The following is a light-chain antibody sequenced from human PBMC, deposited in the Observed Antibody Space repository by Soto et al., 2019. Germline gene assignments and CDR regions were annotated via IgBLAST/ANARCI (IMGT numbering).Light chain of an antibody. CDR2: GAS. CDR3: QQYGSSPPIT. CDR1: QSVSSSY. V-gene: IGKV3-20*01. Sequence: EIVLTQSPGTLSLSPVERATLSCRASQSVSSSYLAWYQQKPGQAPRLLIYGASSRATGIPDRFSGSGSGTDFTLTISRLEPGDFAVYYCQQYGSSPPITFGQGTRLEIK. J-gene: IGKJ5*01.